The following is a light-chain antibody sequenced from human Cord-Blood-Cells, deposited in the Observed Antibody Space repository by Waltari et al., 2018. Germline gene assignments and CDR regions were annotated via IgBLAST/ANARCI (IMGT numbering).Light chain of an antibody. CDR3: SSYTSSSTWV. CDR1: SSDVGGYKY. V-gene: IGLV2-14*01. Sequence: QSALTQPASVSGSPGQSITLPCTVTSSDVGGYKYDSWYQQHPGKAPKLMIYDVSNRPSGVSNRFSGSKSGNTASLTISGLQAEDEADYYCSSYTSSSTWVFGGGTKLTVL. CDR2: DVS. J-gene: IGLJ3*02.